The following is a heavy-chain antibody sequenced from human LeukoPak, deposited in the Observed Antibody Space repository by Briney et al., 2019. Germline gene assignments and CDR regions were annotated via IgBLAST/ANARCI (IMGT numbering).Heavy chain of an antibody. CDR3: TKEGLPSGTSWSAWFDP. CDR1: GFTFSSYS. J-gene: IGHJ5*02. Sequence: GGSLRLSCAASGFTFSSYSMNWVRQAPGKGLEWVSSISSTSSYIYYADSVKGRFTISRDKDKNSVYLQMTSLRAEDTAVYYCTKEGLPSGTSWSAWFDPWGQGTLVTVSS. V-gene: IGHV3-21*01. CDR2: ISSTSSYI. D-gene: IGHD3-10*01.